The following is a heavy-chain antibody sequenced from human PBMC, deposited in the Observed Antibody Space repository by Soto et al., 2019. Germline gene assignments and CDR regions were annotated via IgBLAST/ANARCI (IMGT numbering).Heavy chain of an antibody. V-gene: IGHV1-46*01. Sequence: VSLKSSEYIFTTYYMHCVRQAPGQGLEWMGIISPHGGSTTYAQKFHGRASMTRDTSTSTVYMELSSLRSDDTAVYYCAREYAIRGDLDYWGQGTLVTVSS. J-gene: IGHJ4*02. CDR3: AREYAIRGDLDY. CDR1: EYIFTTYY. D-gene: IGHD2-8*01. CDR2: ISPHGGST.